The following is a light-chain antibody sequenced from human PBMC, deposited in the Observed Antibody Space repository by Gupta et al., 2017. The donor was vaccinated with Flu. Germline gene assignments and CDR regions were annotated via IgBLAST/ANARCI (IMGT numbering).Light chain of an antibody. CDR1: QAISHS. CDR3: QRFDQYPVT. CDR2: AVS. V-gene: IGKV1-9*01. Sequence: PSFLSASVGDRVAITCRASQAISHSLAWYQQKSGEGPKLLIYAVSTLHTGVPSRFSGSGSGTEFTLTISSLQPEDFGIYYCQRFDQYPVTFGGGTKVEVK. J-gene: IGKJ4*01.